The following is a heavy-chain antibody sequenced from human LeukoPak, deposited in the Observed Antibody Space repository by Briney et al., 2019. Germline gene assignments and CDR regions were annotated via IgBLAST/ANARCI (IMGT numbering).Heavy chain of an antibody. D-gene: IGHD3-10*01. CDR3: VRGYYGSGDY. V-gene: IGHV3-7*01. CDR2: INQDGSEK. CDR1: GFTFSIYW. Sequence: GGSLRLSCAASGFTFSIYWMDWVRQAPGRGLEWVANINQDGSEKNYVDSEKGRITISRDNAKNSLYLQMNSLRAEDTAVYYCVRGYYGSGDYWGQGTLVTVSS. J-gene: IGHJ4*02.